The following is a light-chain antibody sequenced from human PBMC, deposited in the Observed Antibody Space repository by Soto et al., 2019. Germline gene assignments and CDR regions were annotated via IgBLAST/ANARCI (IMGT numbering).Light chain of an antibody. V-gene: IGLV1-44*01. CDR1: SSNIVSYS. Sequence: QSVLTQPPSASGTPGQRVTMSCSGSSSNIVSYSVSWYQHLPGTAPKLLIYSDNQRPSGVPDRFSGSKSGTSASLAISGLQSEDEGDYYCESWDDSLNGPVFGGGTKLTVL. J-gene: IGLJ3*02. CDR2: SDN. CDR3: ESWDDSLNGPV.